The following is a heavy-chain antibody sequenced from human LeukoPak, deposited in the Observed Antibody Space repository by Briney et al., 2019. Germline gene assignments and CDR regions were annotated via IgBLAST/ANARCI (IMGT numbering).Heavy chain of an antibody. CDR1: GGSFSGYY. V-gene: IGHV4-34*01. J-gene: IGHJ4*02. CDR3: ARDGRFPPEVLPRYFDY. D-gene: IGHD1-26*01. CDR2: INHSGST. Sequence: PSETLSLTCAVYGGSFSGYYWSWIRQPPGKGLEWIGEINHSGSTNYNPSLKSRVTISVETSKNQFSLKLSSVTAADTAVYYCARDGRFPPEVLPRYFDYWGQGTLVTVSS.